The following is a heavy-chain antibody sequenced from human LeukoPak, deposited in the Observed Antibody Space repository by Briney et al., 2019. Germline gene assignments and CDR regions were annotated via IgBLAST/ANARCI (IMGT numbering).Heavy chain of an antibody. D-gene: IGHD1-26*01. V-gene: IGHV3-30*04. CDR2: ISYDGSNK. CDR1: GFTFSSYA. Sequence: GGSLRLSCAASGFTFSSYAMHWVRQAPGKGLEWVAVISYDGSNKYYADSVKGRFTISRDNSKNTLYLQMNSLRAEDTAVYYCAKDDVGATTYWGQGTLVTVSS. CDR3: AKDDVGATTY. J-gene: IGHJ4*02.